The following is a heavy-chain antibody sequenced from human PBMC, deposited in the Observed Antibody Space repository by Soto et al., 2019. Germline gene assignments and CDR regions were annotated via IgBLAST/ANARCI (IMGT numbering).Heavy chain of an antibody. Sequence: QVQLVESGGGVVQPGRSLRLSCAASGFTFSSYAMHWVRQAPGKGLEWVAVISYDGSNKYYADSVKGRFTISRDNSXNTLYLQMNSLRAEDTAVYYCARERLRYNWNDFPYYYYGMDVWGQGTTVTVSS. CDR3: ARERLRYNWNDFPYYYYGMDV. CDR1: GFTFSSYA. CDR2: ISYDGSNK. J-gene: IGHJ6*02. D-gene: IGHD1-1*01. V-gene: IGHV3-30-3*01.